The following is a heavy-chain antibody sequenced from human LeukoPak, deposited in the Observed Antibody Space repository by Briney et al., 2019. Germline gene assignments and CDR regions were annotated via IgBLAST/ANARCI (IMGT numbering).Heavy chain of an antibody. V-gene: IGHV3-7*01. J-gene: IGHJ1*01. CDR1: GFTFSSYW. Sequence: GGSLRLSCAASGFTFSSYWMSWVRQAPGKGLEWVANIKEDGSEKYYVDSVKGQFTISRDNAKNSLYLQMNSLRAEDTAVYYCARPPRRGNGGYFPDWGQGTLVTVSS. CDR2: IKEDGSEK. D-gene: IGHD2-8*01. CDR3: ARPPRRGNGGYFPD.